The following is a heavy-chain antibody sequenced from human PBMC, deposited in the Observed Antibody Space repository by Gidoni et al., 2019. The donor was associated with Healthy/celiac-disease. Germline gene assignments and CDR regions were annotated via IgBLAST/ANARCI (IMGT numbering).Heavy chain of an antibody. CDR2: ISGSGGST. J-gene: IGHJ6*02. CDR3: AKDSSPNCGGDCYSFYYYGMDV. Sequence: EVQLLESGGGLVQPGGSLRLSCAASGFTFSSYAMSWVRQAPGKGLELVSAISGSGGSTYYADSVKGRFTISRDNSKNTLYLQMNSLRAEDTAVYYCAKDSSPNCGGDCYSFYYYGMDVWGQGTTVTVSS. CDR1: GFTFSSYA. V-gene: IGHV3-23*01. D-gene: IGHD2-21*02.